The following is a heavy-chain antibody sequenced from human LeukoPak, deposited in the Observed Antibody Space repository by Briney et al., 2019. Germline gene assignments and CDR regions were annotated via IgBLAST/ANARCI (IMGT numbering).Heavy chain of an antibody. V-gene: IGHV3-30*18. Sequence: GRSLRLSCAASGFTFSSYGIHWVRQAPGKGLEWVAVISYDGSNKYYTDSVKGRFTISRDNSKAMLYLQMNSLRAEDAAVYFCAKEGYYGSGSFPDHWGQGTLVIVSS. CDR1: GFTFSSYG. CDR3: AKEGYYGSGSFPDH. D-gene: IGHD3-10*01. CDR2: ISYDGSNK. J-gene: IGHJ5*02.